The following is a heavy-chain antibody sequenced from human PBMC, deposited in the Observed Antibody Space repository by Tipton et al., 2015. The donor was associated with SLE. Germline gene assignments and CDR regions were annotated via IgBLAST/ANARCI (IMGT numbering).Heavy chain of an antibody. CDR1: GASIRSQY. D-gene: IGHD2-8*02. CDR3: ARRGVVSRLDP. Sequence: TLSLTCSVSGASIRSQYWGWIRQPPGKGLEWIGYIYHSGYSSTNYSPSLKSRVTLSVDTSKNQCFLKLNSVTAADTAVYYCARRGVVSRLDPWGQGTLVTVSS. V-gene: IGHV4-59*08. CDR2: IYHSGYSST. J-gene: IGHJ5*02.